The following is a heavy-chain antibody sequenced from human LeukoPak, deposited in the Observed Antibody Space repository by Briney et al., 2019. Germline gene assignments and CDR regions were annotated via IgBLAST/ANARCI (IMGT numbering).Heavy chain of an antibody. V-gene: IGHV3-30-3*01. D-gene: IGHD5-18*01. Sequence: GGSLRLSRAASGFTFSSYAMHWVRQAPGKGLEWVAVISYDGSNKYYADSVKGRFTISRDNSKNTLYLQMNSLRAEDTAVYYCARDRTAMDLLIDYWGQGTLVTVSS. CDR3: ARDRTAMDLLIDY. J-gene: IGHJ4*02. CDR2: ISYDGSNK. CDR1: GFTFSSYA.